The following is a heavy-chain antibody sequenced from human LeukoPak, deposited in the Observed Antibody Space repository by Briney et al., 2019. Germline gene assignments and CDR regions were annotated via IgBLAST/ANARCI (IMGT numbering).Heavy chain of an antibody. CDR3: ARWGSTVTRPYYYYYYMDV. CDR2: INWNGGST. V-gene: IGHV3-20*04. D-gene: IGHD4-17*01. Sequence: GGSLRLSCAASGFTFDDYGMSWVRQAPGKGLGWVSGINWNGGSTGYADSVKGRFTISRDNAKNSLYLQMNSLRAEDTALYYCARWGSTVTRPYYYYYYMDVWGKGTTVTVSS. CDR1: GFTFDDYG. J-gene: IGHJ6*03.